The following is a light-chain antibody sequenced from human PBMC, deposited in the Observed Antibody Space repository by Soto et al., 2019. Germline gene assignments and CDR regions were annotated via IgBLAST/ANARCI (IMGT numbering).Light chain of an antibody. V-gene: IGKV3-20*01. CDR2: GAS. CDR1: QSVSSSY. Sequence: EIVLTPSPGPLSLSPVERATLSCRASQSVSSSYLAWYQQKPGQAPRLLIYGASSRATGIPDRFSGSGSGTDFTLTISRLEPEDFAVYYCQQYGSSPRTFGQGTKVDIK. J-gene: IGKJ1*01. CDR3: QQYGSSPRT.